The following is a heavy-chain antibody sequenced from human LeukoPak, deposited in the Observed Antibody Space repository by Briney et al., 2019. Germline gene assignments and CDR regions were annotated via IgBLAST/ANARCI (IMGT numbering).Heavy chain of an antibody. Sequence: PSETLSLTCTVSGGSITDHYWSWIRQPPGKGLELTGHIHSTGNTFYKPSLKSRITISLDTSRNQFSLRLSSVTAADTAVYYCARFSSGCSTASCYLDSWGQGTLVTVSS. CDR2: IHSTGNT. V-gene: IGHV4-59*11. CDR1: GGSITDHY. CDR3: ARFSSGCSTASCYLDS. J-gene: IGHJ4*02. D-gene: IGHD2-2*01.